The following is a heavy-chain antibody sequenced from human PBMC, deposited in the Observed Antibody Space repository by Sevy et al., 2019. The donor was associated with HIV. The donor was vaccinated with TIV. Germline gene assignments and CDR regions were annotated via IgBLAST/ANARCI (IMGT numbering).Heavy chain of an antibody. CDR3: ARDRGVRDGYNYFDY. V-gene: IGHV4-61*01. J-gene: IGHJ4*02. D-gene: IGHD3-10*01. CDR1: GGSVSSGSYY. Sequence: SETLSLTCTVSGGSVSSGSYYWSWIRQPPGKGLEWIGYIYYSGSTNYNPSLKSRVNISVDTSKNQFSLKLSSVTAAETAVYYCARDRGVRDGYNYFDYWGQGTLVTVSS. CDR2: IYYSGST.